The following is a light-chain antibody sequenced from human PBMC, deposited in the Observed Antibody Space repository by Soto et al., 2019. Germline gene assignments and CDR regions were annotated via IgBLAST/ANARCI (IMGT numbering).Light chain of an antibody. Sequence: QSVLTHPPSVSWAPVHRVTISCNGNNSNIGSGYGLHWYQQLPGMAPKLLIYGDNNRPSGVHDRFSGSTSGTSASLAITGLEAEDEADYYCKSYDSTLSASVFGGGTKVTVL. V-gene: IGLV1-40*01. CDR1: NSNIGSGYG. J-gene: IGLJ3*02. CDR3: KSYDSTLSASV. CDR2: GDN.